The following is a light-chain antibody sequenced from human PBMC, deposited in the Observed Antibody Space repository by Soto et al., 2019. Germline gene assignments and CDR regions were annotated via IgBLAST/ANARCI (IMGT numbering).Light chain of an antibody. CDR3: QQYGRSLPIT. Sequence: EIVMTQSPATLSVSPGERATLSCRTSLSVSVYLDWYQQKPGQAPRLLIYGASTRATGIPDRFSGSGSGTDFTLTISRVEPEDFAVYYCQQYGRSLPITFGQGTRLEIK. CDR1: LSVSVY. V-gene: IGKV3-20*01. J-gene: IGKJ5*01. CDR2: GAS.